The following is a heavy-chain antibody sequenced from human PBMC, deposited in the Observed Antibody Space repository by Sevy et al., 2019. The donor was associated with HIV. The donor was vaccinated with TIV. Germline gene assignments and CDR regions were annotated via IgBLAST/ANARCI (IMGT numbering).Heavy chain of an antibody. Sequence: ASVKVSCKASGGTVSSYAISWVPQAPGQGLEWMGGIIPILGIANYAQKFQGRVTITADKSTSTAYMELSSLRSEDTAVYYCARDYYYDSSGRKLGGAFDIWGQWTMVTVSS. V-gene: IGHV1-69*10. CDR3: ARDYYYDSSGRKLGGAFDI. D-gene: IGHD3-22*01. CDR1: GGTVSSYA. J-gene: IGHJ3*02. CDR2: IIPILGIA.